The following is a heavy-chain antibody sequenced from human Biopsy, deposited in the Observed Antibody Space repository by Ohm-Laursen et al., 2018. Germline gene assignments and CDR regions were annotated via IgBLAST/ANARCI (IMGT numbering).Heavy chain of an antibody. D-gene: IGHD3-10*01. CDR1: GFTLSSYS. CDR3: ARSRGSSGIASIYYYGMDV. CDR2: ISSSSDNI. J-gene: IGHJ6*02. Sequence: SLRLSCAASGFTLSSYSMNWVRQPPGKGLEWVLTISSSSDNIYYVDSVKGRFTISRDNAKNSLYLQMNSLRAEDTAVYYCARSRGSSGIASIYYYGMDVWGQGTTVTVSS. V-gene: IGHV3-21*01.